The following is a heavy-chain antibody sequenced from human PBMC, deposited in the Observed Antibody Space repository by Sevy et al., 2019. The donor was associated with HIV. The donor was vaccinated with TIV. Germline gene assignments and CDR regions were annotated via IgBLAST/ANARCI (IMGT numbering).Heavy chain of an antibody. D-gene: IGHD1-26*01. CDR1: GFIFSNFA. CDR2: TSYDGSHK. V-gene: IGHV3-30*04. CDR3: ARGENNDEFFQY. Sequence: GGSLRLSCAASGFIFSNFAMHWVRQAPGKGLEWVAVTSYDGSHKYADSVKGRFTVSRDNSRNILSLEMNSLRRDDTAVYYGARGENNDEFFQYWGQGTLVTVSS. J-gene: IGHJ1*01.